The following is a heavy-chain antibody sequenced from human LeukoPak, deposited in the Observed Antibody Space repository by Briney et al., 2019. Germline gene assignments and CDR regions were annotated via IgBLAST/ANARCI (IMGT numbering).Heavy chain of an antibody. CDR3: AKDFHGDYDGGAFDI. CDR1: GFTFSDYY. V-gene: IGHV3-11*01. D-gene: IGHD4-17*01. J-gene: IGHJ3*02. Sequence: GGSLRLSCAASGFTFSDYYMSWIRQAPGKGLEWVSYISSSGSTIYYADSVKGRFTISRDNAKNSLYLQMNSLRAEDTALYYCAKDFHGDYDGGAFDIWGQGTMVTVSS. CDR2: ISSSGSTI.